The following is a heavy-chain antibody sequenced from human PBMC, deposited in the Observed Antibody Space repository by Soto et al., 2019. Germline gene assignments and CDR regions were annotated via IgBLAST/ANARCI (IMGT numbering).Heavy chain of an antibody. CDR3: ARDFHYIAAAPRQNSMIPH. Sequence: EVQLVESGGGLVQPGGSLRLSCAASGFTFSSYWMSWVRQAPGKGLEWVANIKQDGSEKYYVDSVKGRFTISRNNAKNPLYLKVNARRAEDTPVYYWARDFHYIAAAPRQNSMIPHWGQGTLVTVSS. CDR1: GFTFSSYW. V-gene: IGHV3-7*01. D-gene: IGHD6-13*01. CDR2: IKQDGSEK. J-gene: IGHJ4*02.